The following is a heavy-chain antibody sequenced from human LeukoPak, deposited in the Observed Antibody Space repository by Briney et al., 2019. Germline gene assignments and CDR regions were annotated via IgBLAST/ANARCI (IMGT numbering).Heavy chain of an antibody. D-gene: IGHD5-18*01. Sequence: SETLSLTCTVSGGSISSYYWSWIRQPPGKGLEWIGCIYYSGSTNYNPSLKSRVTISVDTSKNQFSLKLSSVTAADTAVYYCAREGYHDAFDIWGQGTMVTVSS. V-gene: IGHV4-59*01. CDR2: IYYSGST. CDR1: GGSISSYY. J-gene: IGHJ3*02. CDR3: AREGYHDAFDI.